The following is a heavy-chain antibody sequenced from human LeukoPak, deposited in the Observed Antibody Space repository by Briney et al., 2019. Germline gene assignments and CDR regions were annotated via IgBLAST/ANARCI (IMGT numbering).Heavy chain of an antibody. J-gene: IGHJ6*03. CDR1: GYSFTSYW. D-gene: IGHD3-22*01. Sequence: ASLKISSKGSGYSFTSYWIGWVSQMPRESLVGRRVIYTGGSGIRYSPSLKGRVTISADTSISTAYLKLSTMTAADTAMYYCARQRYYDESSCYYHARTYYRDVWGKGTTVTVS. V-gene: IGHV5-51*01. CDR3: ARQRYYDESSCYYHARTYYRDV. CDR2: IYTGGSGI.